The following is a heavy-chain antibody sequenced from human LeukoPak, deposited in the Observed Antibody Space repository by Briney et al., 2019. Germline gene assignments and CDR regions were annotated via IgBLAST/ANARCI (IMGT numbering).Heavy chain of an antibody. CDR3: AKAGYSSSWYGDY. Sequence: GGSLRLSCAASGFTFSSYGMHWVRQAPGKGLEWVAVISYDGSNKYYADSVKGRFTTSRDNSKNTLYLQMNSLRAEDTAVYYCAKAGYSSSWYGDYWGQGTLVTVSS. CDR1: GFTFSSYG. CDR2: ISYDGSNK. D-gene: IGHD6-13*01. J-gene: IGHJ4*02. V-gene: IGHV3-30*18.